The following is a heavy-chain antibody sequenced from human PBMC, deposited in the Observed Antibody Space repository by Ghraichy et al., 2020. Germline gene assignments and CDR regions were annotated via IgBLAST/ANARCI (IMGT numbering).Heavy chain of an antibody. CDR3: ARRGGFLDY. CDR1: GFTFSSYS. J-gene: IGHJ4*02. CDR2: ISSSSSTI. Sequence: GGSLRLSCAASGFTFSSYSMNWVRQAPGKGLEWVSYISSSSSTIYYADSVKGRFTISRDNDKNSLHLQMNSLRDEDTAVYYWARRGGFLDYWGQGTLVTVFS. V-gene: IGHV3-48*02. D-gene: IGHD3-10*01.